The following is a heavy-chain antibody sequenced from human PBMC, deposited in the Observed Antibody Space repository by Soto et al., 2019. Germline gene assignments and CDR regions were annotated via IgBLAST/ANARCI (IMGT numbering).Heavy chain of an antibody. CDR3: AREALTMVRGVMSY. D-gene: IGHD3-10*01. Sequence: QVQLVQSGAEVKKPGASVKVSCKASGYTFTSYGISWVRQAPGQGLEWMGWISAYNGNTNYAQKLQGRVTMTTDTATSTAYMEQRSLRPDDTAVYYCAREALTMVRGVMSYWGQGTLVTVSS. J-gene: IGHJ4*02. CDR2: ISAYNGNT. CDR1: GYTFTSYG. V-gene: IGHV1-18*01.